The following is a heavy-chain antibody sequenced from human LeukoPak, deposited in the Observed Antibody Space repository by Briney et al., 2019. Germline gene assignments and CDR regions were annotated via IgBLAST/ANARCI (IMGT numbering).Heavy chain of an antibody. CDR2: IKSKTDGGTT. D-gene: IGHD3-9*01. Sequence: GGSLRLSCAASGFTVSSNYMSWVRQAPGKGLEWVGRIKSKTDGGTTDYAAPVKGRFTISRDDSKNTLYLQMNSLKTEDTAVYYCTTGSHPVLRYFDWLATDYYYMDVWGKGTTVTVSS. CDR1: GFTVSSNY. V-gene: IGHV3-15*01. CDR3: TTGSHPVLRYFDWLATDYYYMDV. J-gene: IGHJ6*03.